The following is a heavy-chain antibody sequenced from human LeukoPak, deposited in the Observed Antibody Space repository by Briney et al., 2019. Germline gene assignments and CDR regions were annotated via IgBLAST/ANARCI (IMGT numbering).Heavy chain of an antibody. D-gene: IGHD4-17*01. CDR1: GFTVSTSY. J-gene: IGHJ4*02. Sequence: PGGSLRLSCTASGFTVSTSYMTWVRQAPGKGLEWVSVIYSGSSTYYADPVKGRFTISRDNAKNTLYLQMNSLRAEDTAVYYCARDPRTPVTSLYWGQGTLVTVSS. CDR2: IYSGSST. CDR3: ARDPRTPVTSLY. V-gene: IGHV3-66*01.